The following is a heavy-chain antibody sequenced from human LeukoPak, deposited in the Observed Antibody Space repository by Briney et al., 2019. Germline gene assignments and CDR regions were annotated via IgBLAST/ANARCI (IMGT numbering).Heavy chain of an antibody. V-gene: IGHV3-7*01. J-gene: IGHJ4*02. D-gene: IGHD1-7*01. CDR1: GFTFSSYG. Sequence: GGSLRLSCAASGFTFSSYGMHWVRQAPGKGLEWVANINQDGSEKYYVNSVKGRFTISRDNAKNSLYLQMNSLRAEDTAIYFCAREDDWNYEDYWGQGTLVTVSS. CDR3: AREDDWNYEDY. CDR2: INQDGSEK.